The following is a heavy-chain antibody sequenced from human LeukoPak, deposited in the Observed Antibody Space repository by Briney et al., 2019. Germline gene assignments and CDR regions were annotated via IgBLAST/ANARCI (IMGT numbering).Heavy chain of an antibody. J-gene: IGHJ4*02. CDR3: AKVKRGGYDSFED. CDR2: IRHDGSNE. Sequence: GGSLRLSCAVSRFTLSNYGMHWVRQAPGKGLEWVAFIRHDGSNEYYADSVKGRFTISRDNSKNTLYLQMDSLRPEDTAVYYCAKVKRGGYDSFEDWGQGTLVTVSS. V-gene: IGHV3-30*02. CDR1: RFTLSNYG. D-gene: IGHD5-12*01.